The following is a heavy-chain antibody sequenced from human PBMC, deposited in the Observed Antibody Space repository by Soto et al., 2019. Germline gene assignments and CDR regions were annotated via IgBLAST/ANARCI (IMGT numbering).Heavy chain of an antibody. CDR2: INYSGRT. Sequence: LSLTCSVSGDSFSSGSYYWGWIRQPPGKGLEWFGNINYSGRTYYNPSLKSRVTISVDTSKNQLSLKLRSVTAADTAIYYCARLQGGTFDIWGQGSMVTVSS. CDR3: ARLQGGTFDI. CDR1: GDSFSSGSYY. J-gene: IGHJ3*02. D-gene: IGHD2-15*01. V-gene: IGHV4-39*01.